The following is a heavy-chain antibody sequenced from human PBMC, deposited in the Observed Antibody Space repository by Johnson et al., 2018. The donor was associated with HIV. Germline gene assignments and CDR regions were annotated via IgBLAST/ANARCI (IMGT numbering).Heavy chain of an antibody. CDR3: ARRSWAFDAFDI. CDR1: GLNVSGHY. Sequence: VQLVESGGGLAQPGGSLRLSCAASGLNVSGHYMSWVRQSPGKGLEWVSVIYSGGSTYYADSVKGRFTISRDNSKNKLYLQMNSLGAEDTAVYYCARRSWAFDAFDIWGQGTMVTVSS. J-gene: IGHJ3*02. V-gene: IGHV3-66*01. D-gene: IGHD1-26*01. CDR2: IYSGGST.